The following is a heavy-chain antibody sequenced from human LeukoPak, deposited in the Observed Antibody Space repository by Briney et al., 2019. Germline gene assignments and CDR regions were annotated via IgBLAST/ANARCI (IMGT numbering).Heavy chain of an antibody. D-gene: IGHD3-22*01. J-gene: IGHJ6*02. CDR1: GGTFSSYA. CDR3: ARDPTYYYDSSGSGLDV. Sequence: GASVKVSCKASGGTFSSYAISWVRQAPGQGLGWMGGIIPIFGTANYAQKSQGRVTITADESTSTAYMELSSLRSEDTAVYYCARDPTYYYDSSGSGLDVWGQGTTVTVSS. V-gene: IGHV1-69*13. CDR2: IIPIFGTA.